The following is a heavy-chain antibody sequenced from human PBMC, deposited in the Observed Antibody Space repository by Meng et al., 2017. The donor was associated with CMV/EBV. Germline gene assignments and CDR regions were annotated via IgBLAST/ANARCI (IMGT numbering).Heavy chain of an antibody. CDR3: ARWEQGVRPSNDY. V-gene: IGHV3-23*03. J-gene: IGHJ4*02. Sequence: GESLKISCAASGFTFGSYAMNWVRQAPGKGLEWVSGIHSAGNSPIYAASVKGRFTISRDNSKNMLYLQMNSLRAEDTAVYYCARWEQGVRPSNDYWGQGTLVTVSS. D-gene: IGHD1/OR15-1a*01. CDR1: GFTFGSYA. CDR2: IHSAGNSP.